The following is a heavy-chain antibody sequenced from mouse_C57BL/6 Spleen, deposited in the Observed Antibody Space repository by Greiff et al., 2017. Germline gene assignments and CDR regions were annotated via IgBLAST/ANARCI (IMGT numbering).Heavy chain of an antibody. CDR3: ARGGGSSYPYYAMDY. J-gene: IGHJ4*01. Sequence: EVKLMESGGGLVKPGGSLKLSCAASGFTFSDYGMHWVRQAPEKGLEWVAYISSGSSTIYYADTVKGRFTISRDNAKNTLFLQMTSLRSEDTAMYYWARGGGSSYPYYAMDYWGQGTSVTVSS. CDR2: ISSGSSTI. D-gene: IGHD1-1*01. V-gene: IGHV5-17*01. CDR1: GFTFSDYG.